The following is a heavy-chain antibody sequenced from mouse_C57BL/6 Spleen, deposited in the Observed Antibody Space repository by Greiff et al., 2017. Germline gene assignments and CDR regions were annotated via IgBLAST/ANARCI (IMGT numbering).Heavy chain of an antibody. D-gene: IGHD3-1*01. Sequence: VQLQQSGPELVKPGASVKISCKASGYSFTDYNMNWVKQSNGKSLEWIGVINPDYGTTSYNQKFKGKATVTVDQSSSTAYMQLNSLTSEDSADYYWVRRHSSGVYAMDYWGQGTTVTVSS. V-gene: IGHV1-39*01. CDR2: INPDYGTT. CDR3: VRRHSSGVYAMDY. J-gene: IGHJ4*01. CDR1: GYSFTDYN.